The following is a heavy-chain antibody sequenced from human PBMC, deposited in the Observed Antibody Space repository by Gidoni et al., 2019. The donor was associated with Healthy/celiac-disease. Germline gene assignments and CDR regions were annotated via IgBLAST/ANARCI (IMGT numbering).Heavy chain of an antibody. J-gene: IGHJ6*02. CDR1: GFTFRSYA. D-gene: IGHD6-13*01. CDR2: ISGSGGST. Sequence: EVQLLESGGGLVQPGGSLRLSCSASGFTFRSYALSWVRQAPGKGLEWVSAISGSGGSTYYADSVKGRFTISRDNSKNTLYLQMNSLRAEDTAVYYCAKDIAQQQLTLYYYYGMDVWGQGTTVTVSS. CDR3: AKDIAQQQLTLYYYYGMDV. V-gene: IGHV3-23*01.